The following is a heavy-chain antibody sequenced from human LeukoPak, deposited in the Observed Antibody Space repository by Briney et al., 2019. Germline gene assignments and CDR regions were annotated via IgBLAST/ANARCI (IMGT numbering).Heavy chain of an antibody. V-gene: IGHV3-23*01. CDR3: AKAVAGTFFDY. J-gene: IGHJ4*02. D-gene: IGHD6-19*01. CDR2: ISGSGGSK. CDR1: GFTFSSYA. Sequence: GGSLRLSCAASGFTFSSYAMSGVRQAPGKGREWVSAISGSGGSKYYADSVKGRFTISRDNSKNTLYLQMNSLRAEDTAVYYCAKAVAGTFFDYWGQGTLVTVSS.